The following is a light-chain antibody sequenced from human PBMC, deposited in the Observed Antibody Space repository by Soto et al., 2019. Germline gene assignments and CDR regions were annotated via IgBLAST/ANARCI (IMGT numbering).Light chain of an antibody. CDR1: PSVTNF. J-gene: IGKJ1*01. CDR3: QQYQNLWT. V-gene: IGKV3D-15*01. Sequence: VLTPAPATLSLSPVERPKLSCRASPSVTNFLAWYQQKPGQAPRLLIYADSNRATGIPARFSGSGSGTEFTLTIGSLQSEDSAVYYCQQYQNLWTFGQGTKVDI. CDR2: ADS.